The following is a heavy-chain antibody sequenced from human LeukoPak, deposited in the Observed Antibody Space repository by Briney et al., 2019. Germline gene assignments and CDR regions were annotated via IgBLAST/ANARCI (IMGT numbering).Heavy chain of an antibody. CDR1: GFTFSSYA. V-gene: IGHV3-30-3*01. Sequence: PGGALRLSCASSGFTFSSYAMDWVRQAPGKGLEWVAVISYDGSNKYYADSVKGGFTISRDNSKNTLYLQMNSVRAEDTAVYYCARDPIVVVPAAIQYYFDYWGQGTLVTVSS. D-gene: IGHD2-2*01. CDR2: ISYDGSNK. J-gene: IGHJ4*02. CDR3: ARDPIVVVPAAIQYYFDY.